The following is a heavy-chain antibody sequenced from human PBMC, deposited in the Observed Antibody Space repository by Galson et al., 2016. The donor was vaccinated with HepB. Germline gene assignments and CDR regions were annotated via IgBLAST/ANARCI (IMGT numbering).Heavy chain of an antibody. CDR3: AKVGPSCSSTRCSDYYFDY. Sequence: SLRLSCAASGFTFSFNAMNWVRQAPGKGLEWVSGIRGSSSDTHYADSVQGRFTISRDISKNTLYLLMNALRADVTAVYYCAKVGPSCSSTRCSDYYFDYWGQGTLVTVSS. CDR1: GFTFSFNA. V-gene: IGHV3-23*01. J-gene: IGHJ4*02. CDR2: IRGSSSDT. D-gene: IGHD2-2*01.